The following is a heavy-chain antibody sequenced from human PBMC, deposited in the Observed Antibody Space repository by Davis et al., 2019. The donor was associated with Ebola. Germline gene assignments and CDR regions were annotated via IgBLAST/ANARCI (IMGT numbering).Heavy chain of an antibody. CDR2: IYYSGIT. J-gene: IGHJ4*02. Sequence: MPSETLSLTCTASGGSISPYYWSWIRQPPGKGLEWIGYIYYSGITKYNLSLKGRVAISVDTSKNQFSLKLSSVTAADTAVYYCARSYGAAPFDYWGQGTLVTVSS. CDR3: ARSYGAAPFDY. D-gene: IGHD4/OR15-4a*01. CDR1: GGSISPYY. V-gene: IGHV4-59*08.